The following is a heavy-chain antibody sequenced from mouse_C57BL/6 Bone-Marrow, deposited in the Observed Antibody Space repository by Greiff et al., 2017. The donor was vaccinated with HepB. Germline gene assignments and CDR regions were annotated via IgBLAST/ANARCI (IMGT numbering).Heavy chain of an antibody. CDR1: GYSITSGYD. Sequence: ESGPGMVKPSQSLSLTCTVTGYSITSGYDWHWIRHFPGNKLEWMGYISYSGSTNYNPSLKSRISITHDTSKNHFFLKLNSVTTEDTATYYCARGGNYYGSRNYAMDYWGQGTSVTVSS. CDR3: ARGGNYYGSRNYAMDY. J-gene: IGHJ4*01. CDR2: ISYSGST. D-gene: IGHD1-1*01. V-gene: IGHV3-1*01.